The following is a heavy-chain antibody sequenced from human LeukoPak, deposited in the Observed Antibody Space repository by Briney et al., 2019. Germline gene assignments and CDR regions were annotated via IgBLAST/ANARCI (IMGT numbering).Heavy chain of an antibody. CDR1: GGSISSYY. V-gene: IGHV4-4*07. CDR3: ASRGYSGYADMDV. Sequence: SETLSLTCTVSGGSISSYYWSWIRQPAGKGLEWIGRIYTSGSTNYNPSLKSRVTISVDTSKNQFSLKLSSVTAADTAVYYCASRGYSGYADMDVWGKGTTVTVSS. D-gene: IGHD5-12*01. J-gene: IGHJ6*03. CDR2: IYTSGST.